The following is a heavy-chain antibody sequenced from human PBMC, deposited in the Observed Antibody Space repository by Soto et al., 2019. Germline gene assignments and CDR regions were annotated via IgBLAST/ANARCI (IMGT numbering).Heavy chain of an antibody. J-gene: IGHJ4*02. CDR1: GGSISSSSYY. D-gene: IGHD1-26*01. CDR2: IYYSGST. Sequence: SETLSLTCTVSGGSISSSSYYWGWIRQPPGKGLEWIGSIYYSGSTYYNPSLKSRVTISVDTSKNQFSLKLSSVTAADTAVYYCARNSWIRSGSFDYWGQGTLVTVSS. V-gene: IGHV4-39*01. CDR3: ARNSWIRSGSFDY.